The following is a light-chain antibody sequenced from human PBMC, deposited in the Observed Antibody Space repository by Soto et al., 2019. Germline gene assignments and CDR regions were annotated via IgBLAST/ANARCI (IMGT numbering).Light chain of an antibody. CDR3: NSYTSSSTYV. J-gene: IGLJ1*01. V-gene: IGLV2-14*03. CDR1: SSDVGAYNY. Sequence: QSALTQPASVSGSPGQSITISCTGTSSDVGAYNYVSWYQHHPGKAPKLMLYDVANRPSGVSNRFSGSKSGNTASLTISGPQAEDEADYYCNSYTSSSTYVFGTGTKVTVL. CDR2: DVA.